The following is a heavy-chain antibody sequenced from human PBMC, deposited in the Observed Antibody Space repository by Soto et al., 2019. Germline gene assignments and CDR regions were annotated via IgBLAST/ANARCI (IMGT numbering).Heavy chain of an antibody. CDR3: ARRYGDAFDI. V-gene: IGHV4-59*08. J-gene: IGHJ3*02. D-gene: IGHD4-17*01. CDR1: GGSISSYY. Sequence: SETLSLTCTVSGGSISSYYWSWIRQPPGKGLEWIGYIYYSGSTNYNPSLKSRVTISVDTSKNQFSLKLSSVTAADTAVYYCARRYGDAFDIWGQGTMVTVSS. CDR2: IYYSGST.